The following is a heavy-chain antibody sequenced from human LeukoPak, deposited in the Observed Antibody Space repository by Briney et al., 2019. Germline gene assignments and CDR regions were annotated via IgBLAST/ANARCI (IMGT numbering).Heavy chain of an antibody. CDR3: ARWSRSFHTPFSAFDI. CDR1: GGSFSGYY. Sequence: PSETLSLTCAVYGGSFSGYYWSWIRQPPGKGLEWIGEINHSGSTNYNPSLKSRVTISVDTSKNQFSLKLSSVTAADTAVYYCARWSRSFHTPFSAFDIWGQGTMVTVSS. CDR2: INHSGST. V-gene: IGHV4-34*01. J-gene: IGHJ3*02. D-gene: IGHD6-13*01.